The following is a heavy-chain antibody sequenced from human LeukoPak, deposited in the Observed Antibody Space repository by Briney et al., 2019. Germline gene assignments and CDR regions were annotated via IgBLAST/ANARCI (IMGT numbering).Heavy chain of an antibody. CDR2: INPSGGST. V-gene: IGHV1-46*01. CDR3: ARSYYYYYYMDV. CDR1: GGTFSSYA. Sequence: ASVKVSCKASGGTFSSYAISWVRQAPGQGLEWMGIINPSGGSTSYAQKFQGRVTMTRDTSTSTVYMELSSLRSEDTAVYYCARSYYYYYYMDVWGKGTTVTVSS. J-gene: IGHJ6*03.